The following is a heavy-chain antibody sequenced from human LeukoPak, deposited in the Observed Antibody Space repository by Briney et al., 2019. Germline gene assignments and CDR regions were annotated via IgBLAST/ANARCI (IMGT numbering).Heavy chain of an antibody. CDR1: GFAFSDSD. CDR3: TRRAWGSGWGASDI. J-gene: IGHJ3*02. CDR2: IRSKANNYAT. Sequence: GGSLRLSCAASGFAFSDSDMYWVRQAPGKGLEWVGRIRSKANNYATAYAVSVKGRFTISRDDSKNTAHLQMNRLKTEDTAVYYCTRRAWGSGWGASDIWGQGTMVTVPS. V-gene: IGHV3-73*01. D-gene: IGHD6-19*01.